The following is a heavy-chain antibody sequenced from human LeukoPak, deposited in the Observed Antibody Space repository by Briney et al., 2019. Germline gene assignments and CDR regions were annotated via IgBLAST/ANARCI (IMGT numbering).Heavy chain of an antibody. D-gene: IGHD4/OR15-4a*01. CDR1: GFTFSGSA. CDR2: IRSKANSYAT. Sequence: GGSLRLSCAASGFTFSGSAMHWVRQASGKGLEWVGRIRSKANSYATAYAASVKGRFTISRDDSKNTAYLQMNSLKTEDTAVYYCTRHEEVTMVLNDYWGQGTPVTVSS. V-gene: IGHV3-73*01. J-gene: IGHJ4*02. CDR3: TRHEEVTMVLNDY.